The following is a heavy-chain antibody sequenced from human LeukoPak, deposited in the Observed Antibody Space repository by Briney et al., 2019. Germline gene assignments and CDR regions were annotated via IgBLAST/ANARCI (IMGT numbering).Heavy chain of an antibody. Sequence: GGSLRLSCAATGFTFSSYAKSWVRQAPGKGLEWVSAISGSGGSTYYADSVKGRFTISRDNSKNTLYLQMNSLRAEDTAVYYCAKGGYCSSTSCYEYYSDYWGQGTLVTVSS. J-gene: IGHJ4*02. V-gene: IGHV3-23*01. CDR1: GFTFSSYA. D-gene: IGHD2-2*01. CDR3: AKGGYCSSTSCYEYYSDY. CDR2: ISGSGGST.